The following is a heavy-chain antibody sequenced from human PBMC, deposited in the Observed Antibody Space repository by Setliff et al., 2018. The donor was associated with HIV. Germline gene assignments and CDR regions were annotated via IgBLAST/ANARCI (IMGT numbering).Heavy chain of an antibody. CDR3: ARNANYDFWSGYWGYYFDY. CDR1: GGSISTYY. D-gene: IGHD3-3*01. V-gene: IGHV4-4*09. Sequence: SETLSLTCTVSGGSISTYYWSWIRQPPGTGLEWIGYIYTSGTTNYNPSLKLRVTISVDTSKKQVSLKLSSVTAADTAVYYCARNANYDFWSGYWGYYFDYWGRGTLVTVSS. CDR2: IYTSGTT. J-gene: IGHJ4*02.